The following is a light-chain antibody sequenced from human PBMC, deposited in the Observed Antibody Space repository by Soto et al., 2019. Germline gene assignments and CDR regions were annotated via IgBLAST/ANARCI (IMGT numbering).Light chain of an antibody. CDR2: ENN. V-gene: IGLV1-51*02. CDR3: GTWDSSLSVWM. CDR1: SSNIGKNY. J-gene: IGLJ3*02. Sequence: QSVLTQPPSVSAARGQTVTVSCSGSSSNIGKNYVSWYQQLPGTAPKLLIYENNERPSGIPDRFSGSKSGTSATLGLTGLHTGDEADYYCGTWDSSLSVWMFGGVTKLTVL.